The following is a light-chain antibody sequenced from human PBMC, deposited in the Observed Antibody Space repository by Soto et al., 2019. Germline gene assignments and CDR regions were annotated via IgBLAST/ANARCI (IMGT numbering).Light chain of an antibody. CDR2: GAS. CDR3: QQYGSCPWT. CDR1: QSVSSTY. V-gene: IGKV3-20*01. J-gene: IGKJ1*01. Sequence: EIVLTQSPGTLPFSPGERATLSCRASQSVSSTYLAWYQQKPGQAPRLLIYGASSSNTGIPDRFSGSGSGTDFNLTISRLVTKDFTVYYCQQYGSCPWTFGQGTKVEIK.